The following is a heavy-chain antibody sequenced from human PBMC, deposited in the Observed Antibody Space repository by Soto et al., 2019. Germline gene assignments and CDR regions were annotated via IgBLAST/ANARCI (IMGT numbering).Heavy chain of an antibody. V-gene: IGHV4-4*07. CDR2: IYASGST. Sequence: SETLSLTCTVSGGSISSCYWSWIRQPAGKGLEWIGRIYASGSTNYNPSLKSRVTMSVDTSNNQFSLKLTSVTAADTAVYYCARGTTGQDDYWGQGTLVTVSS. J-gene: IGHJ4*02. D-gene: IGHD1-7*01. CDR1: GGSISSCY. CDR3: ARGTTGQDDY.